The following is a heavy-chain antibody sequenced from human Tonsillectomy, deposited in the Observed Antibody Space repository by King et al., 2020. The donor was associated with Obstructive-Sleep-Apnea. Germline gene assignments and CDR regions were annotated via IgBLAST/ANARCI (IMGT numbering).Heavy chain of an antibody. CDR1: GFIFDEYV. V-gene: IGHV3-43D*03. Sequence: VQLVESGGVVVQPGGSLRLSCAAFGFIFDEYVLHWVRQAPGKGLEGVSLITLEGGSTYSADPVRGRFAISRDNSKTSLYLQMNGLRAEDTAFYYCAKGARYSSSWRIDYWGQGTLVTVSS. D-gene: IGHD6-13*01. J-gene: IGHJ4*02. CDR3: AKGARYSSSWRIDY. CDR2: ITLEGGST.